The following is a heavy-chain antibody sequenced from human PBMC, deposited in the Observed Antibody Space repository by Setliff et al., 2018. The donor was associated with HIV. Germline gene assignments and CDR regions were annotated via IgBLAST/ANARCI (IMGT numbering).Heavy chain of an antibody. D-gene: IGHD3-22*01. J-gene: IGHJ3*02. CDR2: IYPDDSNA. Sequence: PGESLKISCRGSGFSFPSFWLGWVRQVSGKGLEWMGIIYPDDSNAKYSPSFEGQVTISADKSISTVYLQWSSLKASDTAMYYCARRSRYDSVGAFDIWGQGTMVTVSS. CDR3: ARRSRYDSVGAFDI. CDR1: GFSFPSFW. V-gene: IGHV5-51*01.